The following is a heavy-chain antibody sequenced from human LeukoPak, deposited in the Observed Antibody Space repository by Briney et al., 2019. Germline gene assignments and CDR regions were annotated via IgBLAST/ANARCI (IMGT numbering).Heavy chain of an antibody. CDR1: GFTFSSYW. CDR2: IKQDGSEK. D-gene: IGHD1-26*01. V-gene: IGHV3-7*05. Sequence: GGSLRLSCAASGFTFSSYWMSWVRQAPGKGLEWVANIKQDGSEKYYVDSVKGRFTISRDSAKNSLYLQMNSLRAEDTAVYYCARDPAGWELHDYYYYGMDVWGQGTTVTVSS. J-gene: IGHJ6*02. CDR3: ARDPAGWELHDYYYYGMDV.